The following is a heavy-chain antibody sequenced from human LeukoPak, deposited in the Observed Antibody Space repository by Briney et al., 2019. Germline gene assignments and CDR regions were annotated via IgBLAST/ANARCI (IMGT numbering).Heavy chain of an antibody. Sequence: GGSLRLSCAASGFTFTTYWMSWVRQAPGKGLEWVANIKQDGTEKYYVDSVKGRFTISRDNAKNSLYLQMNSLRVEDTAVYYCTTIAAAGMPNYYYYYYMDVWGKGTTVTISS. CDR1: GFTFTTYW. CDR2: IKQDGTEK. D-gene: IGHD6-13*01. CDR3: TTIAAAGMPNYYYYYYMDV. V-gene: IGHV3-7*01. J-gene: IGHJ6*03.